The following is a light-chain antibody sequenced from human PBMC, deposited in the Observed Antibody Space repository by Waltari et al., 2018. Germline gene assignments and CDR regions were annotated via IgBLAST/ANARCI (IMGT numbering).Light chain of an antibody. CDR1: QSISRY. CDR3: QQSYSTPPVT. V-gene: IGKV1-39*01. J-gene: IGKJ5*01. Sequence: DIQMTQSPSSLSASVGDRVTITCRASQSISRYLNWYQQKPGKAPKLLMYAASSLQSGVPSRFSGSGSRTDFTLTISRLQPEDFATYYCQQSYSTPPVTFGQGTRLEIK. CDR2: AAS.